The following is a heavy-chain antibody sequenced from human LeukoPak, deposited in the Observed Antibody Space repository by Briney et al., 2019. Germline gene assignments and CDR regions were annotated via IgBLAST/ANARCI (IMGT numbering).Heavy chain of an antibody. J-gene: IGHJ4*02. Sequence: SETLSLTCTVSGGSISSSSYYWGWIRQPPGKGLEWIGNIYYSGSTSSNPSLKSRVSISVDTSKNQFSLKLSSVTAADTAVYYCARGGREYTYNYDYFGYWGQGTLVTVSS. D-gene: IGHD5-18*01. CDR3: ARGGREYTYNYDYFGY. CDR2: IYYSGST. V-gene: IGHV4-39*01. CDR1: GGSISSSSYY.